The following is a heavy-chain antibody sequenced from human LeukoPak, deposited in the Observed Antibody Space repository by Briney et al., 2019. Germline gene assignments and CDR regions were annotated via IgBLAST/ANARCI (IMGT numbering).Heavy chain of an antibody. CDR1: GGSFSGYY. CDR2: INHSGST. V-gene: IGHV4-34*01. D-gene: IGHD5-12*01. Sequence: SETLSLTCAVYGGSFSGYYWSWIRQPPGKGLEWIGEINHSGSTNYNPSLKSRVTISVDTSKNQFSLKLSSVTAADTAVYYCARDPGYSGYDEGYWGQGTLVTVSS. CDR3: ARDPGYSGYDEGY. J-gene: IGHJ4*02.